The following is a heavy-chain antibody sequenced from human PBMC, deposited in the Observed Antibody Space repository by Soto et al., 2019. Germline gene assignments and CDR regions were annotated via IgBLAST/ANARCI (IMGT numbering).Heavy chain of an antibody. CDR1: GGSISSSSYY. J-gene: IGHJ3*02. CDR2: IYYSGST. V-gene: IGHV4-39*01. CDR3: AAPDLRFLELDAFDI. D-gene: IGHD3-3*01. Sequence: SETLSLTCTGSGGSISSSSYYWGWIRQPPGKGLEWIGSIYYSGSTYYNPSPKSRVTISVDTSKNQFSLKLSSVTAADTAVYYCAAPDLRFLELDAFDIWGQGTMVTVSS.